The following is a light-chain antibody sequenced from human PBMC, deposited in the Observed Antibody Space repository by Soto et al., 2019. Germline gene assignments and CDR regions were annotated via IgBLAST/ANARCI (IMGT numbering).Light chain of an antibody. V-gene: IGKV1-9*01. J-gene: IGKJ1*01. CDR2: AAS. Sequence: DIQLTQSPSFLSASVGDRVTITCRASRGISSYLAWYQQKPGKAPKLLIYAASTLQSGVPSRSSGSGSGTEFTLTISSLQPEDFATYYCQQLNSYPPPFGQGTKVEIK. CDR1: RGISSY. CDR3: QQLNSYPPP.